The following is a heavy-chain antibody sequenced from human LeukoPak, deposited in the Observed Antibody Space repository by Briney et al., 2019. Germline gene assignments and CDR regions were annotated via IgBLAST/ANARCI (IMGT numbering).Heavy chain of an antibody. CDR3: ARPNELITMVRGVITNWFDP. CDR2: ISYDGSNK. Sequence: PGRSLRLSCAASGFTFSSYAMHWVRQAPGKGLEWVAVISYDGSNKYYADSVKGRFTISRDNSKNTLYLQMNSLGAEDTAVYYCARPNELITMVRGVITNWFDPWGQGTLVTVSS. CDR1: GFTFSSYA. J-gene: IGHJ5*02. V-gene: IGHV3-30-3*01. D-gene: IGHD3-10*01.